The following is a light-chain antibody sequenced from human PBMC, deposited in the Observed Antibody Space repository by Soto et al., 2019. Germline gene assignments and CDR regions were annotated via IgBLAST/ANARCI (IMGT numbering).Light chain of an antibody. CDR2: GAS. CDR3: QQYNNWWT. V-gene: IGKV3-15*01. J-gene: IGKJ1*01. Sequence: IVTTQSPATLSVSPGERATLSCRASQSVSSNLAWYQQKPGQAPRLLIYGASTRATGIPARFSGSGSGTEFTLTISSLQSEDFAVYYCQQYNNWWTFGQGTKVDIK. CDR1: QSVSSN.